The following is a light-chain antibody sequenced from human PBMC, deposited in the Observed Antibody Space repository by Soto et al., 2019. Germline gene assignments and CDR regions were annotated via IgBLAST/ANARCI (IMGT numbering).Light chain of an antibody. CDR2: EAS. V-gene: IGKV1-5*03. CDR3: QQYSTYPYA. J-gene: IGKJ1*01. CDR1: QSTSTW. Sequence: DIQMIQSPSTLSASVGDRVTITCRASQSTSTWLAWYQQRPGKTPKLLISEASKLESGVPSRFSGSGSGTEFTLTISSLQPDDFATYYCQQYSTYPYAFGQGTKVEIK.